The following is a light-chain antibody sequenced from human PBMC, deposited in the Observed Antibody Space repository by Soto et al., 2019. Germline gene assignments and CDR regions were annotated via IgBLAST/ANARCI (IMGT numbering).Light chain of an antibody. J-gene: IGKJ1*01. CDR2: GAS. CDR1: QSVSSN. Sequence: EIVMTQSPATLSVSPVERATLSCRASQSVSSNLAWYQQKPGQAPRLLIYGASNRATGIPARFSGSGSGTDFTLTISSLEPEDFAVYYCQQRSNWLGTFGQGTKVDI. V-gene: IGKV3-11*01. CDR3: QQRSNWLGT.